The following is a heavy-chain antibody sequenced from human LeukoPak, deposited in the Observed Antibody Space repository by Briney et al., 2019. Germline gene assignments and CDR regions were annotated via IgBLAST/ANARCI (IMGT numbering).Heavy chain of an antibody. CDR1: GGSISSDY. Sequence: SETLSLTCTVSGGSISSDYWSWIRQPPGKGLEWIGYIYHSGSTYYNPSLKSRVTISVDRSKNQFSLKLSSVTAADTAVYYCARRKVQRITIFGVVINYFDYWGQGTLVTVSS. J-gene: IGHJ4*02. CDR2: IYHSGST. D-gene: IGHD3-3*01. V-gene: IGHV4-59*12. CDR3: ARRKVQRITIFGVVINYFDY.